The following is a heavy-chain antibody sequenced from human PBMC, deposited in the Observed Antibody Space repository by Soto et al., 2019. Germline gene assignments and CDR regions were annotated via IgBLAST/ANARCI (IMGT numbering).Heavy chain of an antibody. J-gene: IGHJ6*02. V-gene: IGHV1-18*04. CDR2: ISAYNGNT. CDR3: ARDEGLLKYYYYGMDV. CDR1: GYTFTSYG. Sequence: ASVKVSCKASGYTFTSYGISWVRQAPGQGLEWMGWISAYNGNTNYAQKPQGRVTMTTDTSTSTAYMELRSLRSDDTAVYYCARDEGLLKYYYYGMDVWGQGTTVTVSS. D-gene: IGHD2-21*01.